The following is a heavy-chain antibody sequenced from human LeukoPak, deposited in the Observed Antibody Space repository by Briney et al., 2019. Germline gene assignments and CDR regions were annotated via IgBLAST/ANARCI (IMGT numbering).Heavy chain of an antibody. D-gene: IGHD2-21*02. Sequence: WASVKVSCKASGYTFTGYYMHWVRQAPGQGLEWMGWINPNSGGTNYAQKFQGRVTMTRDTSISTAYMELSSLTDDDTAVYYCARGVLLQGRGAFDIWGQGTMVTVSS. CDR1: GYTFTGYY. V-gene: IGHV1-2*02. J-gene: IGHJ3*02. CDR3: ARGVLLQGRGAFDI. CDR2: INPNSGGT.